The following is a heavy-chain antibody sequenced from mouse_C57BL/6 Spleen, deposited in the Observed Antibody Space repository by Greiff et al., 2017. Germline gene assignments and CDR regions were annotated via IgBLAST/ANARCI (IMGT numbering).Heavy chain of an antibody. V-gene: IGHV1-82*01. CDR2: IYPGDGDT. CDR1: GYAFSSSW. Sequence: QVQLQQSGPELVKPGASVKISCKASGYAFSSSWMNWVKQRPGKGLEWIGRIYPGDGDTNYNGKFKGKATLTADKSSSTAYMQLSSLTSEDSAVYFCAREGGPCCAYWGQGTLVTVSA. J-gene: IGHJ3*01. CDR3: AREGGPCCAY.